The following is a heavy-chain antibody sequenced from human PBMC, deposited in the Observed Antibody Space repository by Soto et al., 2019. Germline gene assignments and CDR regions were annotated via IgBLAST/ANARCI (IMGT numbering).Heavy chain of an antibody. J-gene: IGHJ5*02. CDR1: GFTFSSYA. Sequence: GSLRLSCAASGFTFSSYAMSWVRQAPGKGLEWVSAISGSGGSTYYADSVKGRFTISRDNSKNTLYLQMNSLRAEATAVYYCAKERKTGTRGVNWFDPWGQGTLVTVSS. D-gene: IGHD1-1*01. CDR2: ISGSGGST. CDR3: AKERKTGTRGVNWFDP. V-gene: IGHV3-23*01.